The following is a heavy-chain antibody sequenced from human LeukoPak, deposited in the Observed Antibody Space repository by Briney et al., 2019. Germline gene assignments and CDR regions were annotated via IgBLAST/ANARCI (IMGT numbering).Heavy chain of an antibody. V-gene: IGHV4-4*09. CDR1: GGSISSYY. CDR3: ARRGGQRLADWFDP. J-gene: IGHJ5*02. D-gene: IGHD6-25*01. Sequence: SETLSLTCTVSGGSISSYYWSWIRQPPGKGLEWIGYIYTSGSTNYNPSLKSRVTISVDTSKNQFSLKLSSVTAADTAVYYCARRGGQRLADWFDPWGQGTLVTVSS. CDR2: IYTSGST.